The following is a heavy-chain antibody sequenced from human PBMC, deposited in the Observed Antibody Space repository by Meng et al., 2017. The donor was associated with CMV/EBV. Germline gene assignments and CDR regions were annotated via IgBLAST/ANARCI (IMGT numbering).Heavy chain of an antibody. J-gene: IGHJ4*02. Sequence: LQLQERGPGLVKPSETLSLTCTVSGGSISSSSYYWGWIRQPPGKGLEWIGSIYYSGSTYYNPSLKSRVTISVDTSKNQFSLKLSSVTAADMAVYYCASLAGDYWGQGTLVTVSS. V-gene: IGHV4-39*07. D-gene: IGHD3-10*01. CDR1: GGSISSSSYY. CDR2: IYYSGST. CDR3: ASLAGDY.